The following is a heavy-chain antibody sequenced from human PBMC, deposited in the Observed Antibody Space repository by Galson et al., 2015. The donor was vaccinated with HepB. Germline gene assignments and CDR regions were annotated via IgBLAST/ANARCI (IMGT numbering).Heavy chain of an antibody. J-gene: IGHJ4*02. V-gene: IGHV3-23*01. Sequence: SLRLSCAASGFTFRSYAMAWVRQVPGKGLDWVSTISISTDGSNTYYADSVFGRFTVSRDNSKNILYLQMSGLRADDTALYYCAKKGPTVNTGCMDSWDQGTLVTVSS. D-gene: IGHD5-18*01. CDR2: ISISTDGSNT. CDR3: AKKGPTVNTGCMDS. CDR1: GFTFRSYA.